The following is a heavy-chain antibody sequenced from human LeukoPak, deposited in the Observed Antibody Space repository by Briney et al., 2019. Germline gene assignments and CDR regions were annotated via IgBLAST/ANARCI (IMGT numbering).Heavy chain of an antibody. CDR2: IIPILGIA. Sequence: AASVKVSCKASGYTFTSYAISWVRQAPGQGLEWMGRIIPILGIANYAQKFQGRVTITADKSTSTAYMELSSLRSEDTAVYYCAREGSITMIGDYWGQGTLVTVSS. D-gene: IGHD3-22*01. J-gene: IGHJ4*02. CDR1: GYTFTSYA. V-gene: IGHV1-69*04. CDR3: AREGSITMIGDY.